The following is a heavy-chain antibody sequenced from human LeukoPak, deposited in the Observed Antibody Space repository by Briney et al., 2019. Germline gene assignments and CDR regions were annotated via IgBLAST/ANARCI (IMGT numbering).Heavy chain of an antibody. CDR1: GFTFSSYG. Sequence: PGGSLRLSCAASGFTFSSYGMSWVRQAPGKGLEWVSAISGSGGSTYYADSVKGRFTISRDNSKNTLYLRMNSLRAEDTAVYYCAKDRYCSGGSCYSGVYFDYWGQGTLVTVSS. D-gene: IGHD2-15*01. CDR2: ISGSGGST. V-gene: IGHV3-23*01. CDR3: AKDRYCSGGSCYSGVYFDY. J-gene: IGHJ4*02.